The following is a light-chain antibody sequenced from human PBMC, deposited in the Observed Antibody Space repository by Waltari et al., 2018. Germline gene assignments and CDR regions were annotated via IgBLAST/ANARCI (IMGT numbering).Light chain of an antibody. Sequence: ETVLIQSPATLSLSPGDRATLSCRASQSVSSYLAWYQQRPGQAPRLLIFDTSNRATCIPARFSGSGSGTDFTLTISSLEPEDFAVYYCQQRSNWPRRTFGQGTKVEIK. V-gene: IGKV3-11*01. J-gene: IGKJ1*01. CDR3: QQRSNWPRRT. CDR1: QSVSSY. CDR2: DTS.